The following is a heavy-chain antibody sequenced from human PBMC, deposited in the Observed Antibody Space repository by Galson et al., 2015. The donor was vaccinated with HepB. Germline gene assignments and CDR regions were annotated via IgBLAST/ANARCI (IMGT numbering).Heavy chain of an antibody. V-gene: IGHV3-33*01. D-gene: IGHD5-24*01. CDR2: IWYDGSNK. Sequence: SLRLSCEASGFTFSSYGMHWVRQAPGKGLEWVAGIWYDGSNKYYADSVKGRFTISRDNSKNTLYLQMNSLRAEDTAVYYCAREPRSGRWLQLSDYYGMDVWGQGTTVTVSS. J-gene: IGHJ6*02. CDR1: GFTFSSYG. CDR3: AREPRSGRWLQLSDYYGMDV.